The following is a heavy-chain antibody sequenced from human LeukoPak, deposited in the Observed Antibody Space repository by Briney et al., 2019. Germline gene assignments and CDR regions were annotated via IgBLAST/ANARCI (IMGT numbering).Heavy chain of an antibody. Sequence: VASVKVSCKASGYTFTSYYMHWVRQAPGQGLEWMGIINPSGGSTSYAQKFQGRVTMTRDMSTSTVYMELSSLRSEDTAVYYCAREKLRFLEWLLSDMDVWGKGTTVTVSS. CDR3: AREKLRFLEWLLSDMDV. CDR1: GYTFTSYY. V-gene: IGHV1-46*01. J-gene: IGHJ6*03. D-gene: IGHD3-3*01. CDR2: INPSGGST.